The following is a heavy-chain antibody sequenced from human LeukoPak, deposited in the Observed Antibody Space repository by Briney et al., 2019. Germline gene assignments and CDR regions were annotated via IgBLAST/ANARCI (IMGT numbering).Heavy chain of an antibody. CDR2: IIPILGIA. J-gene: IGHJ1*01. Sequence: SVKVSCKASGGTFSSYAISWVRQAPGQGLEWMGRIIPILGIANYAQKFQGRVTITADKSTSTAYMELSSLRSEDTAVYYCARVAGYYDILTGYYPAEYFQHWGQGTLVTVSS. D-gene: IGHD3-9*01. CDR3: ARVAGYYDILTGYYPAEYFQH. CDR1: GGTFSSYA. V-gene: IGHV1-69*04.